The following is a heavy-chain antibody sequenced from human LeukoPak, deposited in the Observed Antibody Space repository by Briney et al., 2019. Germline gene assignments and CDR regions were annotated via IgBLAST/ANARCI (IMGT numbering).Heavy chain of an antibody. CDR2: ISITGITT. D-gene: IGHD1-26*01. V-gene: IGHV3-48*03. Sequence: GGSLRLSCAASGFTFSSFEMNWVRQAPGKGLEWVSYISITGITTYYADSVKGRFTISRDNSRNTLYLQMNSLRAEDTAVYCAKDDGGSYYIYYYYMDVWGKGTTVTISS. J-gene: IGHJ6*03. CDR3: AKDDGGSYYIYYYYMDV. CDR1: GFTFSSFE.